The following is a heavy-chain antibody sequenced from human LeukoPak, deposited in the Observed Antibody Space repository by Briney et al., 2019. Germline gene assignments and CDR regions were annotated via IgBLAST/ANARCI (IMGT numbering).Heavy chain of an antibody. CDR1: GFTFSSYA. D-gene: IGHD4-17*01. CDR2: ISGSGGST. Sequence: TGGSLRLSCAASGFTFSSYAMSWVRQAPGKGLEWVSAISGSGGSTSYADSVKGRFTISRDNSKNTLYLQMNSLRAEDTAVYYCAKDIHPMTTELDYWGQGTLVTVSS. V-gene: IGHV3-23*01. CDR3: AKDIHPMTTELDY. J-gene: IGHJ4*02.